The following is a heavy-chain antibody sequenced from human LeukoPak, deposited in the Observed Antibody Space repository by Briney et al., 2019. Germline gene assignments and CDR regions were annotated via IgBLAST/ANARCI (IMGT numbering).Heavy chain of an antibody. V-gene: IGHV3-48*01. CDR1: GFIFSSYS. J-gene: IGHJ4*02. CDR2: ITSSSSTI. Sequence: GGSLRLSCAASGFIFSSYSMNWVRQAPGKVLEWVSYITSSSSTIHYADSVKGRFTISRDNAKNSLYLQMNSLRAEDTAVYYCTRDPHSLDYWGQGTLVTVSS. CDR3: TRDPHSLDY. D-gene: IGHD5-18*01.